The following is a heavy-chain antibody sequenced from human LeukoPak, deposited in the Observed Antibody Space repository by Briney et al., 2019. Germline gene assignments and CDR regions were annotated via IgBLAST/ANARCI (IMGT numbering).Heavy chain of an antibody. CDR2: IYDSRTI. Sequence: PSETLSLTCTVSGGSISSGSHHWGWFRQSPGKGLEWIGSIYDSRTIYYNPSLNSRVTISAVTSKNQFSPQLNSVTAADTAVYYCARHDGRSGGTMGALDSWGQGSLVTVSS. V-gene: IGHV4-39*01. J-gene: IGHJ4*02. CDR3: ARHDGRSGGTMGALDS. CDR1: GGSISSGSHH. D-gene: IGHD4-23*01.